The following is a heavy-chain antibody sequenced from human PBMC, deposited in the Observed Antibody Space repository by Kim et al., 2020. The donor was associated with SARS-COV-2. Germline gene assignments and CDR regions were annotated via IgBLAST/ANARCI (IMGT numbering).Heavy chain of an antibody. CDR1: GYSFTSYW. CDR3: ARLCYGSGRPKYYFDY. CDR2: IYPGDSDT. J-gene: IGHJ4*02. V-gene: IGHV5-51*01. D-gene: IGHD3-10*01. Sequence: GESLKISCKGSGYSFTSYWIGWVRQMPGKGLEWMGIIYPGDSDTRYSPSFQGQVTISADKSISTAYLQWSSLKASDTAMYYCARLCYGSGRPKYYFDYWGQGTLVTVSS.